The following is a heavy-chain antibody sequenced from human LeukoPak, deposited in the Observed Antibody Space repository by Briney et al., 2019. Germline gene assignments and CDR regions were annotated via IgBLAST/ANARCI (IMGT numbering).Heavy chain of an antibody. CDR3: AKHSHSWYIGNFEY. V-gene: IGHV3-23*01. D-gene: IGHD6-13*01. J-gene: IGHJ4*02. Sequence: GGSLRLSCATSGFRFSSYAMSWVRQAPGKGLEWVSVISGSDDNAYYGDSMKGRFIISRDTSKNILYLQMNSLRAEDTAIYYCAKHSHSWYIGNFEYWGQGTLVTVSS. CDR2: ISGSDDNA. CDR1: GFRFSSYA.